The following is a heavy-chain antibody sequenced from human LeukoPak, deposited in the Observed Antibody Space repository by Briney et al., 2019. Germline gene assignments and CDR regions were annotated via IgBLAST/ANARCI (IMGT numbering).Heavy chain of an antibody. CDR3: ARERGGVWFGELSPFDY. Sequence: SQTLSLTCTVSGGSISSGDYYWSWIRQPPGKGLEWIGYIYYSGSTYCNPSLKSRVTISVDTSKNQFSLKLSSVTAADTAVYYCARERGGVWFGELSPFDYWGQGTLVTVSS. CDR1: GGSISSGDYY. CDR2: IYYSGST. V-gene: IGHV4-30-4*01. D-gene: IGHD3-10*01. J-gene: IGHJ4*02.